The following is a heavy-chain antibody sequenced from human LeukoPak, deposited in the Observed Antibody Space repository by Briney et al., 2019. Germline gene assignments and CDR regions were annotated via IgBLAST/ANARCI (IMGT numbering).Heavy chain of an antibody. Sequence: SETLSLTCTVSGGSISSSSYYWGWIRQPPGKGLEWIGNIYYSGSTYYNPSLKSRVTISVDTSKNQFSLKLSSVTAADTAVYYCARLDGYSHAYVVYWGQGTLVTVSS. CDR2: IYYSGST. CDR1: GGSISSSSYY. V-gene: IGHV4-39*01. CDR3: ARLDGYSHAYVVY. J-gene: IGHJ4*02. D-gene: IGHD5-18*01.